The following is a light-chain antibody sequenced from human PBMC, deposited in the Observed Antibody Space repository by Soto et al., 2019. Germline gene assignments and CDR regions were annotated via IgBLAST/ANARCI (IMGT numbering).Light chain of an antibody. CDR2: EVS. CDR1: SSDVGAYNL. V-gene: IGLV2-14*01. J-gene: IGLJ3*02. Sequence: QSALTQPASVSGSPGQSITISCIGTSSDVGAYNLVSWYQQHPGKAPKVMIYEVSSRPSGLSNRFSGSKSGNTASLTISGLQAEDEAYYYCSSYTITSSWVFGGGTKVTVL. CDR3: SSYTITSSWV.